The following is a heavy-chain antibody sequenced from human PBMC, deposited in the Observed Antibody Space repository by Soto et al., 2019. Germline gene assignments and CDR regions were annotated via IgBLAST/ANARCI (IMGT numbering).Heavy chain of an antibody. CDR3: ARDAPSNYDFWSGALDY. CDR2: INPNSGGT. D-gene: IGHD3-3*01. CDR1: GYTFTGYY. V-gene: IGHV1-2*04. Sequence: GASVKVSCKASGYTFTGYYMHWVRQAPGRGLEWMGWINPNSGGTNYAQKFQGWVTMTRDTSISTAYMELSRLRSDDTAVYYCARDAPSNYDFWSGALDYWGQGTLVTVSS. J-gene: IGHJ4*02.